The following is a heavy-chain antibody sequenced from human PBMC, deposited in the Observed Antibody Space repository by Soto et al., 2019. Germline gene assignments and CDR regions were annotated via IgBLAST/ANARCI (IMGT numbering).Heavy chain of an antibody. CDR2: ISYDGSKK. CDR1: GYTFSRHG. J-gene: IGHJ4*02. V-gene: IGHV3-30*18. Sequence: QPGGSLRLSCAASGYTFSRHGMHWVRQAPGKGLEWVAVISYDGSKKYYEDSVKGRFTISRDNSKNTLYLQVNSLRAEDTAVYYCAKDRVESGLGEVDYWGQGTLVTVSS. CDR3: AKDRVESGLGEVDY. D-gene: IGHD3-16*01.